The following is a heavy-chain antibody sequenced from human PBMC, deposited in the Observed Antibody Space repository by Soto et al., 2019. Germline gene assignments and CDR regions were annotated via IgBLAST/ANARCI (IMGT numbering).Heavy chain of an antibody. CDR2: VNWNGRTT. Sequence: GGFLRLSCAASGFTFDDYVMHWVRQAPGKGLEWVASVNWNGRTTLYAAAVKGRFSVSRDNGKNSLYLEMTSLRPNDTALYFCAKARGYNYALDHWGQGILVTVSS. CDR3: AKARGYNYALDH. J-gene: IGHJ4*02. D-gene: IGHD5-18*01. CDR1: GFTFDDYV. V-gene: IGHV3-9*01.